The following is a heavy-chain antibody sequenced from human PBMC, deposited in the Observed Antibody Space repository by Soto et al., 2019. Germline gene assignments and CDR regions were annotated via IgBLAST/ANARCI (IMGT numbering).Heavy chain of an antibody. CDR3: FRDVGD. CDR1: GNIFISQY. CDR2: INPSGGRT. Sequence: QVQLVQSGAEVKKPGASVKVSCKVSGNIFISQYMHWVRQAPGQGLEWMAMINPSGGRTSYAQMFQGRVTMTRDTSTSTVYMELSSLRFEYTAVYYCFRDVGDWGQGTLVTVSS. J-gene: IGHJ4*02. D-gene: IGHD3-3*01. V-gene: IGHV1-46*03.